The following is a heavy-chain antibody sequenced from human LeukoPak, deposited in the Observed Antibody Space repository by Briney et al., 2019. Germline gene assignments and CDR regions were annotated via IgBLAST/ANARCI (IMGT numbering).Heavy chain of an antibody. J-gene: IGHJ6*04. Sequence: HPGGSLRLSCAASGFTFDDYAMHWVRQAPGKGLEWVSGNSWNSGSIGYADSVKGRFTISRDNAKNSLYLQMNSLRAEDTAVYYCAELGITMIGGVWGKGTTVTISS. CDR3: AELGITMIGGV. V-gene: IGHV3-9*01. CDR2: NSWNSGSI. D-gene: IGHD3-10*02. CDR1: GFTFDDYA.